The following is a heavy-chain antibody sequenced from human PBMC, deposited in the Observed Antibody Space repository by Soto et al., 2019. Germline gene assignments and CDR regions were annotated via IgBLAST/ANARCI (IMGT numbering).Heavy chain of an antibody. D-gene: IGHD2-2*01. Sequence: EVQLLESGGGLVQPGGSMRLSCAASGFTFTNYAMSWVRQAPGKGLEWVSSISGSGGSTYYADSVKGRFTISRDNSKNTMYLQMSSLRSDDTAVYYCEKGQAVSIVVVPAAPFDYLGQGTLVTVSS. V-gene: IGHV3-23*01. CDR3: EKGQAVSIVVVPAAPFDY. J-gene: IGHJ4*02. CDR2: ISGSGGST. CDR1: GFTFTNYA.